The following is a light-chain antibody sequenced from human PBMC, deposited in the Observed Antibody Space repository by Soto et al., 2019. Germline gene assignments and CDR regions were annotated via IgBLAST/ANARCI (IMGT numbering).Light chain of an antibody. V-gene: IGKV1-5*03. J-gene: IGKJ5*01. CDR2: KAS. Sequence: IQMTQAPSTRSGSVGDRVTITCRASQTISSWLAWYQQKPGKAPKLLIYKASSLESGVPSRFSGSGSGTDFTLTISRLEPEDFAVYYCQQYGSSPPITFGQGTRLEIK. CDR1: QTISSW. CDR3: QQYGSSPPIT.